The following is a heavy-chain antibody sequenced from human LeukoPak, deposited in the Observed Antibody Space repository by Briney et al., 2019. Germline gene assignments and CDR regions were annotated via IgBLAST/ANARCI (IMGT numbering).Heavy chain of an antibody. D-gene: IGHD3-22*01. CDR2: INPSGGST. CDR3: ARLPDYYDSSGYARGY. V-gene: IGHV1-46*01. Sequence: GASAKVSCKASGYTFTGYYMHWVRQAPGQGLEWMGIINPSGGSTSYAQKFQGRVTMTRDTSTSTVYMELSSLRSEDTAVYYCARLPDYYDSSGYARGYWGQGTLVTVSS. CDR1: GYTFTGYY. J-gene: IGHJ4*02.